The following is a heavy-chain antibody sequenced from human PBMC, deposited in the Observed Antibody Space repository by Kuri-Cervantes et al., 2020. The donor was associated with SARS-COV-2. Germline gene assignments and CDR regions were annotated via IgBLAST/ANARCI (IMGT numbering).Heavy chain of an antibody. CDR1: GYTLTELS. D-gene: IGHD6-19*01. CDR2: FDPEDGET. CDR3: ATVGRRWLGIYYFDF. V-gene: IGHV1-24*01. Sequence: ASVKVSCKVSGYTLTELSMYWLRQAPGKGLEWMGGFDPEDGETIYAQKFQGRVTMTEDTSTDTAYMELSSLRSEDTAVYYCATVGRRWLGIYYFDFWGQGTLVTVSS. J-gene: IGHJ4*02.